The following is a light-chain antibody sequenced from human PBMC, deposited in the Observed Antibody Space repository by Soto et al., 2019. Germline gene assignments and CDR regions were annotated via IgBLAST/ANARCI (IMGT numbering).Light chain of an antibody. J-gene: IGKJ2*01. CDR1: QSLVHSDGDTY. CDR3: MQGTHWPPYT. V-gene: IGKV2-30*02. Sequence: DVVMTQSPLSLPVNLGEPAAFSCRSTQSLVHSDGDTYLSWFHQRPGQSPRRLIFRVSKRDFGVPPRFIGSGSGTDFTLEITSVEAEDVGVYYCMQGTHWPPYTFGQGTRLEIK. CDR2: RVS.